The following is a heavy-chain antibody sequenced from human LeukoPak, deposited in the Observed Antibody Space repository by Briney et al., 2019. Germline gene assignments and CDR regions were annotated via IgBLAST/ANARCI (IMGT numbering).Heavy chain of an antibody. CDR1: GYTFTNYG. V-gene: IGHV1-18*01. J-gene: IGHJ4*02. Sequence: ASVKVSCKASGYTFTNYGISWVRQAPGQGREWMGGISAYYGNTKYAQKLQDRVTVTTDTSTSIAYMELRSLTSDDTAVYYCARETYGGSSWYYNYWGQGTLVTVSS. CDR3: ARETYGGSSWYYNY. D-gene: IGHD6-13*01. CDR2: ISAYYGNT.